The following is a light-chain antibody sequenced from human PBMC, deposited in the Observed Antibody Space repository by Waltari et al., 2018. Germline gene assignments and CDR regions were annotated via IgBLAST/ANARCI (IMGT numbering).Light chain of an antibody. CDR3: LQDYDYPWT. CDR1: QGIRND. V-gene: IGKV1-6*01. Sequence: AIQMTQSPSSLSASVGDRVTITCRASQGIRNDLGWYQPKPGKAPKLLIYGATSLKGGVPSRFSGSGSGREFTLTINSLQPEDLATYYCLQDYDYPWTFGQGTKVEIK. CDR2: GAT. J-gene: IGKJ1*01.